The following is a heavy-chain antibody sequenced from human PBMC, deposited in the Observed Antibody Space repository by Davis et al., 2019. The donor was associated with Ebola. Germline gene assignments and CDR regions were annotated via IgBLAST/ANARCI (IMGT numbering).Heavy chain of an antibody. Sequence: GESLKISCAASGFTFSSYGMHWVRQAPGKGLAWVAVISYDGSNKYYAESVKGRFTISRDNSKNTLYLQMNSLRAEDTAVYYCAKDLAGYSYGAVYYYYYGMDVWGQGTTVTVSS. J-gene: IGHJ6*02. V-gene: IGHV3-30*18. CDR3: AKDLAGYSYGAVYYYYYGMDV. CDR2: ISYDGSNK. D-gene: IGHD5-18*01. CDR1: GFTFSSYG.